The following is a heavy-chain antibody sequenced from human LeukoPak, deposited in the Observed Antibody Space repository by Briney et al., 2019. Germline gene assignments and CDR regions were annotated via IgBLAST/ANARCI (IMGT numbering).Heavy chain of an antibody. CDR3: ARAPNIRISLIRGVIGNFDI. D-gene: IGHD3-10*01. CDR1: GGSMSSYY. J-gene: IGHJ3*02. Sequence: SETLSLTCTVSGGSMSSYYWSWIRQPPGKGLEWIGYISHSGSTNYNPSLKSRVTISVDTSKNQFSLKLSSVTAADTAFYYCARAPNIRISLIRGVIGNFDIWGQGTVVTVSS. CDR2: ISHSGST. V-gene: IGHV4-59*01.